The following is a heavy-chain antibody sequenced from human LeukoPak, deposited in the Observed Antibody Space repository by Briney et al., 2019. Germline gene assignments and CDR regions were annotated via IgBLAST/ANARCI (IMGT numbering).Heavy chain of an antibody. CDR2: IIPIFGTA. V-gene: IGHV1-69*13. D-gene: IGHD6-13*01. Sequence: SLKVSCKVSGYTLTELSMHWVRQAPGQGLEWIGGIIPIFGTANYAQKFQGRVTITADESTGTAYMELSSLRSEDTAVYYCARGYSSSWYISTGGGMDVWGQGTTVTVSS. CDR1: GYTLTELS. CDR3: ARGYSSSWYISTGGGMDV. J-gene: IGHJ6*02.